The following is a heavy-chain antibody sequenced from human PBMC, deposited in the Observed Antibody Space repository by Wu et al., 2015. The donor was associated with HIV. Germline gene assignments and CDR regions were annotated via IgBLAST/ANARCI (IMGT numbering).Heavy chain of an antibody. CDR2: INPSGGST. J-gene: IGHJ3*02. D-gene: IGHD3-22*01. Sequence: QVQLVQSGAEVKKPGASVKVSCKASGYTFTSYGINWVRQAPGQGLEWMGIINPSGGSTSYAQKFQGRVTMTRDTSTSTVYMELSSLRSEDTAVYYCARVGVYYDSSGHSIVDAFDIWGQGTMVTVSS. CDR3: ARVGVYYDSSGHSIVDAFDI. V-gene: IGHV1-46*01. CDR1: GYTFTSYG.